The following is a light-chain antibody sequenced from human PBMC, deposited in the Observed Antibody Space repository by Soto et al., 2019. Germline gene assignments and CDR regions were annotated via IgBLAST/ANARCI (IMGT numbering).Light chain of an antibody. Sequence: DLQMTQSPSTLSASVGHRVTITCRASESIDSWLSWHQQHPGRAPKVLISKTSSLESGVPSRFSGSGFGTEFTLTISSLQPDDFATYYCQQYKSYRAFGQGTKVEI. CDR2: KTS. J-gene: IGKJ1*01. CDR3: QQYKSYRA. V-gene: IGKV1-5*03. CDR1: ESIDSW.